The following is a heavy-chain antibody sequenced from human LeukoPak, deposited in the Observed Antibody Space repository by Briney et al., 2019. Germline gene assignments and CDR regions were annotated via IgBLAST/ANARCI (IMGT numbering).Heavy chain of an antibody. D-gene: IGHD3-9*01. J-gene: IGHJ4*02. CDR2: INWNGGST. V-gene: IGHV3-20*04. CDR1: GFTFDDYG. Sequence: GGSLRLSCAASGFTFDDYGMSWVRQAPGKGLEWVSGINWNGGSTGYADSVKGRFTIARDNAKNSLYLQMNSLRAEDTAVYYCAREHYDILTGKFDYWGQGTLVTVSS. CDR3: AREHYDILTGKFDY.